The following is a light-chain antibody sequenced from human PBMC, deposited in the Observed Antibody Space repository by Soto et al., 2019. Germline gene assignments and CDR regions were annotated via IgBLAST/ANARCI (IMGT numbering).Light chain of an antibody. CDR1: QIVSSSY. V-gene: IGKV3-20*01. Sequence: EIVLTQSPGTLSLSPGERATLSCRASQIVSSSYLAWYQHKPGQAPRLLIYGASSRATGIPDRFSGSGSGTHFTLTISRREPEDFAVYYCQQYGSSSWTFGQGTKVDVK. J-gene: IGKJ1*01. CDR3: QQYGSSSWT. CDR2: GAS.